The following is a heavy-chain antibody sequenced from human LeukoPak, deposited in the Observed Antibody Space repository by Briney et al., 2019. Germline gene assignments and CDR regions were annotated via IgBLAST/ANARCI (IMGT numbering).Heavy chain of an antibody. CDR1: GGSLSSYY. CDR2: TYYSGTT. D-gene: IGHD3-9*01. Sequence: SETLSLTCTLSGGSLSSYYWTWIRQPPGKGLEWIGYTYYSGTTNYNPSLKSRVTMSVDMSKNQFSLKLTSVTAADTAVYYCARSGTLTGYLYWGQGALVTVSS. J-gene: IGHJ4*02. V-gene: IGHV4-59*01. CDR3: ARSGTLTGYLY.